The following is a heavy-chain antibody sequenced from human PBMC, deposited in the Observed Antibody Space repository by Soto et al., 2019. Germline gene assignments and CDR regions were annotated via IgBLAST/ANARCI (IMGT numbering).Heavy chain of an antibody. Sequence: EVQLLESGGGLVQPGGSLRLSCAVSGVTFSNFAMNWVRQAPGKGLEWVSGISHSGTSTYYADSVKGRFTISRDNSKNTLYLQMNSLRAEDTAVYYCAKGSWVHHGSGGGNWLDPWGQGTLVTVSS. CDR1: GVTFSNFA. J-gene: IGHJ5*02. V-gene: IGHV3-23*01. CDR2: ISHSGTST. D-gene: IGHD3-10*01. CDR3: AKGSWVHHGSGGGNWLDP.